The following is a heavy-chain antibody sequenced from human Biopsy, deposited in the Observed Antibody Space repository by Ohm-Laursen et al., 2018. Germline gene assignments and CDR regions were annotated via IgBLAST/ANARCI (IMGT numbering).Heavy chain of an antibody. CDR1: GGSFTGHY. D-gene: IGHD4-23*01. Sequence: TLSLTCTVSGGSFTGHYWSWIRQPPGKGLEWIGHISYTGYTSYNASLKSRVTISVDTARNHFSLRLSSLTAADTAVYYCARGSNDFGGLYFPRWGQGTLLTVSS. CDR2: ISYTGYT. V-gene: IGHV4-59*11. J-gene: IGHJ4*02. CDR3: ARGSNDFGGLYFPR.